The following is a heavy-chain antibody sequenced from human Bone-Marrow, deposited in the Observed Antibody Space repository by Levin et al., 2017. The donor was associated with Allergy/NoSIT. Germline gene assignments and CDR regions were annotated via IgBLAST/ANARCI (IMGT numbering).Heavy chain of an antibody. D-gene: IGHD2-15*01. J-gene: IGHJ4*02. CDR1: GFIFSNYA. CDR2: ISASGGGT. Sequence: LSLTCAASGFIFSNYAMTWVRQAPGKGLEWVSSISASGGGTYYADSVKGRFTISRDNSKNTLSLQMNSLRAEDTATYYCAKDTHCSGDSCYSGNSFDYWGQGTLVTVSS. CDR3: AKDTHCSGDSCYSGNSFDY. V-gene: IGHV3-23*01.